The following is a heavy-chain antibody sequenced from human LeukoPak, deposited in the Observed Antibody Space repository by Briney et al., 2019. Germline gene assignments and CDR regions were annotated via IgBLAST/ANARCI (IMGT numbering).Heavy chain of an antibody. CDR3: AREDCSGGSCYPIDP. V-gene: IGHV3-21*01. D-gene: IGHD2-15*01. CDR1: GFTFSSYS. J-gene: IGHJ5*02. CDR2: ISSSSSYI. Sequence: GGSLRLSCAASGFTFSSYSMNWVRRAPGKGLEWVSSISSSSSYIYYADSVKGRFTISRDNAKNSLYLQMNSLRAEDTAVYYCAREDCSGGSCYPIDPWGQGTLVTVSS.